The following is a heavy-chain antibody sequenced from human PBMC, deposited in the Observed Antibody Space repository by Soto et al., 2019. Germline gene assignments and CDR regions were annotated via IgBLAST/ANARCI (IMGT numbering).Heavy chain of an antibody. CDR1: SGSIISADYY. CDR2: IHYRGST. J-gene: IGHJ3*01. V-gene: IGHV4-30-4*01. D-gene: IGHD7-27*01. CDR3: ASTNWAYAFDS. Sequence: QVQLQQSGPGLVKPSQTLSLTCTVSSGSIISADYYWSWVRQPPGKGLEWIGYIHYRGSTYYNPSLKSRVSLSVDTSNNQFSLQLISATAPDTAVYYCASTNWAYAFDSWGQGTLVTVSS.